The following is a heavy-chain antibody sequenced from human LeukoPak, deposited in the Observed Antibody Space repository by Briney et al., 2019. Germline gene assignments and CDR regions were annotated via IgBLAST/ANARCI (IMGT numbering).Heavy chain of an antibody. V-gene: IGHV1-2*02. CDR2: INPSSGDT. D-gene: IGHD6-13*01. CDR1: GYTFTGYY. J-gene: IGHJ5*02. Sequence: ASVKVSCKASGYTFTGYYMHWLRQAPGQGLEWMGWINPSSGDTNYAQKFQGRVTMTRDTSTSTAYMELRSLRSDDTAVYYCARDDIAAAGTMNWFDPWGQGTLVTVSS. CDR3: ARDDIAAAGTMNWFDP.